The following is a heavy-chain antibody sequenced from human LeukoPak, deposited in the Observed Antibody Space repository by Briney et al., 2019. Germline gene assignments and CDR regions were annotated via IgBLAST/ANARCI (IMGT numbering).Heavy chain of an antibody. Sequence: SETLSLTCTVSGDSISSTSHYWGWIRQTPEKGLEWIGSFYYNRNTYYNPSLKSRVTISVDTSKNQSSLELTSVTAADTAVYYCAKGTSSGWYYFDYWGQGTLVTVSS. CDR2: FYYNRNT. CDR3: AKGTSSGWYYFDY. J-gene: IGHJ4*02. V-gene: IGHV4-39*01. CDR1: GDSISSTSHY. D-gene: IGHD6-19*01.